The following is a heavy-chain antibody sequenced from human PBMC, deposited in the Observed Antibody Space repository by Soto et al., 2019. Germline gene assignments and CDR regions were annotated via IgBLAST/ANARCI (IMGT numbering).Heavy chain of an antibody. Sequence: PGGSLRLSCAASGFTFSSYAMHWVRQAPGKGLEWVAVISYDGSNKYYADSVKGRFTISRDNSKNTLYLQMNSLRAEDTAVYYCARGHGPGRINRYYYYGMDVWGQGTTVTVSS. CDR2: ISYDGSNK. J-gene: IGHJ6*02. D-gene: IGHD2-15*01. CDR3: ARGHGPGRINRYYYYGMDV. V-gene: IGHV3-30-3*01. CDR1: GFTFSSYA.